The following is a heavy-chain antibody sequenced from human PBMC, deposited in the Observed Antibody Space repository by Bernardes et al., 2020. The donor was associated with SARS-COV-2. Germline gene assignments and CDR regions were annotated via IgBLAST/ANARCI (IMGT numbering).Heavy chain of an antibody. J-gene: IGHJ6*02. CDR1: GGSITSNY. V-gene: IGHV4-59*01. D-gene: IGHD6-13*01. Sequence: SETLSLTCTVSGGSITSNYWSWIRQPPGKGLEWIGYIYYSGSTNYNTSLKSRVTISVGTSKKQFSLKLTSVTAADTAVYYCARGSSSWHREYYGMDVWGQGTTVTVSS. CDR2: IYYSGST. CDR3: ARGSSSWHREYYGMDV.